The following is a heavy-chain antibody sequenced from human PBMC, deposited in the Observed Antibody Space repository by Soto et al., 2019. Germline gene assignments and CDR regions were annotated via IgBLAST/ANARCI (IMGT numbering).Heavy chain of an antibody. CDR1: DGSISSSIYY. CDR3: ARQSIAVAGSVGRMDV. Sequence: QLQLQESGPGLVKPSETLSLTCTVSDGSISSSIYYWGWIRQPPGKGLEWIGSIYYSGSTYYNPSLNRRCTISVDSPKNPFSLKLRSVTAADTAVYYGARQSIAVAGSVGRMDVWGQGTTVTVSS. CDR2: IYYSGST. V-gene: IGHV4-39*02. D-gene: IGHD6-19*01. J-gene: IGHJ6*02.